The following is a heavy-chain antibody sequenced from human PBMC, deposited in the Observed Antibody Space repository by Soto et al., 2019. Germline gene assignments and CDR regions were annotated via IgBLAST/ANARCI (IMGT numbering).Heavy chain of an antibody. D-gene: IGHD1-26*01. CDR1: GFAFSDTW. CDR3: TTDLRVGTRPGGAGD. CDR2: IKSKADGGTT. J-gene: IGHJ4*01. Sequence: EVQLVESGGGLVKPGGSLILSCAASGFAFSDTWMNWVRQAPGKGLEWVGRIKSKADGGTTDYAAPMKGRFPISRDDSGNTLYLQMNSLNTEDTAVYFCTTDLRVGTRPGGAGDWGHGTLVTVSS. V-gene: IGHV3-15*07.